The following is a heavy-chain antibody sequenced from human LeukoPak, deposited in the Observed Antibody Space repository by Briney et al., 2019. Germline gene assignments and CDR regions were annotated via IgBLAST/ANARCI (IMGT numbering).Heavy chain of an antibody. CDR2: ISYDGSNK. D-gene: IGHD3-22*01. Sequence: GGSLRLSCAASGFTFSSYGMHWVRQAPGKGLEWVAVISYDGSNKYYGDSVKGRVTISRDNSKNTLYLQMNSLRAEDTAVYYCAKSLHYDSSGYSHYHFYGVDVWGQGTTVTVSS. J-gene: IGHJ6*02. CDR3: AKSLHYDSSGYSHYHFYGVDV. CDR1: GFTFSSYG. V-gene: IGHV3-30*18.